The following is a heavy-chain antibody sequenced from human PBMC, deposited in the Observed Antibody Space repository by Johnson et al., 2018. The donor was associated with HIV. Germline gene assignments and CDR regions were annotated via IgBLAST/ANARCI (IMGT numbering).Heavy chain of an antibody. J-gene: IGHJ3*01. Sequence: QVQLVESGGGVVQPGRSLRLSCAASGFTFSIYAMHWVRQAPGKGLEWVSLISFDVNDKYYADSVKGRFSSSRDNSKNTLYLQMNSLRTEDTAVYYCATVGLGVGANPLWGQGTMVTVSS. CDR2: ISFDVNDK. V-gene: IGHV3-30*04. CDR3: ATVGLGVGANPL. CDR1: GFTFSIYA. D-gene: IGHD1-26*01.